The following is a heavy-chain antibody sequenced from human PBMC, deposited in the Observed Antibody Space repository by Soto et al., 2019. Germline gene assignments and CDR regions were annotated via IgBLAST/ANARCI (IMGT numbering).Heavy chain of an antibody. D-gene: IGHD3-10*01. CDR3: ASATITMIRGVVYFYYGMDV. Sequence: QVQLVQSGAEVKKPGASVKVSCEASGYTFSTYGISWVRQAPGQGLEWMGWISGYNGNTNYVQKFQGRLTLTTDTFTNTAYMELRSLRYDDTSVYFCASATITMIRGVVYFYYGMDVWGQGTTVTVSS. CDR2: ISGYNGNT. CDR1: GYTFSTYG. J-gene: IGHJ6*02. V-gene: IGHV1-18*04.